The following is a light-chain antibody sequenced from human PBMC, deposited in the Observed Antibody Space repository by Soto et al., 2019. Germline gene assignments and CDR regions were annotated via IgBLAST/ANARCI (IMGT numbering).Light chain of an antibody. V-gene: IGLV2-14*03. CDR2: DVS. CDR3: SSYTSSSTPLYG. J-gene: IGLJ1*01. Sequence: SVLTQPASVSGSPGQSITISCTGTSSDVGGYNYVSWYQKHPGKAPKLMIYDVSNRPSGVSNRFSGSKSGNTASLTISGLQAEDEADYYCSSYTSSSTPLYGFGTGTKVTVL. CDR1: SSDVGGYNY.